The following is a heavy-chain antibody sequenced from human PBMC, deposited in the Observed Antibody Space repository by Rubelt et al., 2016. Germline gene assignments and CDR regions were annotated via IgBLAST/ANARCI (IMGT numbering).Heavy chain of an antibody. CDR1: GYTFTSYA. Sequence: QVQLVQSGAEVKKPGASVKVSCEASGYTFTSYAMHWVRQSPGHRLEWMGWINAGNGNTKYSQKFQGKVAITRDTFASTAYMELSSLRAEDAAVDYCARDQRIRLLMVYAPTFDYWGQGTLVTVSS. J-gene: IGHJ4*02. CDR3: ARDQRIRLLMVYAPTFDY. CDR2: INAGNGNT. D-gene: IGHD2-8*01. V-gene: IGHV1-3*01.